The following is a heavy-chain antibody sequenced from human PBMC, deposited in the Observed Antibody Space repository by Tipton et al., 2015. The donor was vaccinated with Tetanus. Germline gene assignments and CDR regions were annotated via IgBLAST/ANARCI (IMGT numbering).Heavy chain of an antibody. D-gene: IGHD1-7*01. CDR3: ARSHRTGTTCQHLDH. Sequence: TLSLTCTVSGDSISSSEYYWGWIRQPPGEGLEWIASVYYDGSAYTNPSLKSRIAISIDTSGSQFSLKLRSVTAADTAVYYCARSHRTGTTCQHLDHWGQGTLVTVSS. J-gene: IGHJ4*01. CDR2: VYYDGSA. CDR1: GDSISSSEYY. V-gene: IGHV4-39*07.